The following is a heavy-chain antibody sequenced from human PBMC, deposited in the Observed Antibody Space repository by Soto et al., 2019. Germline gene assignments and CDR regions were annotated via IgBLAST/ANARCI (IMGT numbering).Heavy chain of an antibody. V-gene: IGHV4-39*01. J-gene: IGHJ4*02. CDR3: GKVLVGATGHTDSDS. CDR2: IDYNGVT. CDR1: GGSIYRSGYY. Sequence: SETLSLTCTVSGGSIYRSGYYFCCIRQRPWRGLEWIGNIDYNGVTYSNPSLKSRVTISRDTSKNQFPLKLTSVTAADTALYYCGKVLVGATGHTDSDSWGPGTLVTVSS. D-gene: IGHD2-15*01.